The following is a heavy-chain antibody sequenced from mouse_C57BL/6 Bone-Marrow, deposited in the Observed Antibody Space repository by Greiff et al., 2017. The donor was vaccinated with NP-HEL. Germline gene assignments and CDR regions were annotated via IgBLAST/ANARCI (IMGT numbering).Heavy chain of an antibody. CDR2: IYPGSGST. Sequence: QVQLQQSGAELVKPGASVKMSCKASGYTFTSYWITWVKQRPGQGLEWIGDIYPGSGSTNYNEKFKSKATLTVDTSSSTAYMQLSSLTSEDSAVYYCARGSFPYYSSSYWYFDVWGTGTTVTVSS. J-gene: IGHJ1*03. CDR3: ARGSFPYYSSSYWYFDV. CDR1: GYTFTSYW. V-gene: IGHV1-55*01. D-gene: IGHD1-1*01.